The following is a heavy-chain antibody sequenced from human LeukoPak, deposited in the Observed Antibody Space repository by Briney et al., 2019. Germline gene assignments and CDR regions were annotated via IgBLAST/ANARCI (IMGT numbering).Heavy chain of an antibody. D-gene: IGHD6-19*01. Sequence: ASVKVSCKVSGYTLTELSMHWVRQAPGKGLEWMGGFDPEDGETIYAQKFQGRVTMTEDTSTDTAYMELSSLRSEDTAVYYCATAKPYSSGWYVFQHSGQGTLVTVSS. J-gene: IGHJ1*01. CDR1: GYTLTELS. V-gene: IGHV1-24*01. CDR2: FDPEDGET. CDR3: ATAKPYSSGWYVFQH.